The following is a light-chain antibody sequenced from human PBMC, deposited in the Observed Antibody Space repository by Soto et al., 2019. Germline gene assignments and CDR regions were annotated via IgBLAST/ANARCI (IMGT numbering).Light chain of an antibody. V-gene: IGLV2-14*01. Sequence: QSALTQPASVSGSPGQSITISCAGTMRDVGAYNLVSWYQQHPGRAPQLIIYEVRNRPSGISFRFSGSKSGNTASLTISGLQAEDEADYYCSSFASSSTLVLFGGGTKLTVL. J-gene: IGLJ2*01. CDR2: EVR. CDR1: MRDVGAYNL. CDR3: SSFASSSTLVL.